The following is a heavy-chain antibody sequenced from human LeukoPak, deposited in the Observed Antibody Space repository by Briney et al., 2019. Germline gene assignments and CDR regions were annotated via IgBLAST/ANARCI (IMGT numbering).Heavy chain of an antibody. J-gene: IGHJ4*02. CDR1: GFTFSSYA. CDR3: AKDRLLRPESPSK. V-gene: IGHV3-23*01. CDR2: ISGSGGST. Sequence: PGGSLRLSCAASGFTFSSYAMSRVRQAPGKGLEWVSAISGSGGSTYYADSVKGRFTISRDNSKNTLYLQMNSLRAEDTAVYYCAKDRLLRPESPSKWGQGTLVTVSS. D-gene: IGHD2-8*01.